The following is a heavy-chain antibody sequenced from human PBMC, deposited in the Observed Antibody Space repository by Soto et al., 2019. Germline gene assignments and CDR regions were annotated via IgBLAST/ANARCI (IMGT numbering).Heavy chain of an antibody. CDR3: AKGGLGYYDSSGYPLYYFDY. Sequence: EVQLVESGGGLVQPGRSLRLSCAASGFTFDDYAMHWVRQAPGKGLEWVSGISWNSGSIGYADSVKGRFTISRDNAKNSLYLQMNSLRAEDTALYYCAKGGLGYYDSSGYPLYYFDYWGQGTLVTVSS. J-gene: IGHJ4*02. D-gene: IGHD3-22*01. CDR2: ISWNSGSI. CDR1: GFTFDDYA. V-gene: IGHV3-9*01.